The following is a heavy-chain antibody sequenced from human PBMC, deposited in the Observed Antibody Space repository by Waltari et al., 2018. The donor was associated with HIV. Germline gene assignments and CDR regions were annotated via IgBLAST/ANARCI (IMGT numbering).Heavy chain of an antibody. CDR2: MNPNSGNT. CDR3: ARSLTSRPGYGGVMAF. D-gene: IGHD3-16*01. CDR1: GYTFTNHD. Sequence: QVQLVQSGAEVKKPGASVKVSCRTSGYTFTNHDINWVRQAAGQGLEWMGWMNPNSGNTGFAQNFQGRVTMTRNSSISTAYMELRSLKSEDTALYYCARSLTSRPGYGGVMAFWGQGSLVTVSS. V-gene: IGHV1-8*01. J-gene: IGHJ4*02.